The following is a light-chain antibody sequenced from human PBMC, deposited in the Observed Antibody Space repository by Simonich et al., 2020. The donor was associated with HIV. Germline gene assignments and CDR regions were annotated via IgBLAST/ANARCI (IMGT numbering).Light chain of an antibody. CDR1: SGHSSYA. CDR2: VNSDGSH. V-gene: IGLV4-69*01. J-gene: IGLJ3*02. CDR3: QTWGTGILV. Sequence: QLVLTQSPSASASLGASVKLTCALNSGHSSYAIAWHQQQPEKGPRYLMKVNSDGSHSKGARIPVRFSGSRSGAERNLTISSLQSEDETDYYCQTWGTGILVFGGGTKLTVL.